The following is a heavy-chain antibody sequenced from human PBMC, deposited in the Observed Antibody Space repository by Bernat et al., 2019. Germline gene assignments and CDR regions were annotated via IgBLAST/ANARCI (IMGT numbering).Heavy chain of an antibody. J-gene: IGHJ6*04. Sequence: QVQLQESGPGLVKPSETLSLTCTVSGGSISSYYWSWIRQPPGKGLEWIGYIYYSGSTNYNPSLKSRVTISVDTSKNQFSLKLSSVTAADTAVYYCAREGLGYDILTGYHYYYGMDVWGKGTTVTVSS. CDR2: IYYSGST. D-gene: IGHD3-9*01. V-gene: IGHV4-59*01. CDR3: AREGLGYDILTGYHYYYGMDV. CDR1: GGSISSYY.